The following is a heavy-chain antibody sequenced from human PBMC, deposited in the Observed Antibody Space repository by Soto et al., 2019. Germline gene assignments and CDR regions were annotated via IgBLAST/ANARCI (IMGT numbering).Heavy chain of an antibody. CDR1: GYTFTSYG. V-gene: IGHV1-18*04. D-gene: IGHD3-10*01. CDR2: IGVYNNNR. J-gene: IGHJ4*02. Sequence: QVQLVQSGAEVKKPGASVKVSCKASGYTFTSYGISWVRQAPGQGLEWMGWIGVYNNNRNYAQKVQGRVTMTTDTSTSRAYMELRSLISDGTAVYYCARDQLGARGDYWGQGTLVTVSS. CDR3: ARDQLGARGDY.